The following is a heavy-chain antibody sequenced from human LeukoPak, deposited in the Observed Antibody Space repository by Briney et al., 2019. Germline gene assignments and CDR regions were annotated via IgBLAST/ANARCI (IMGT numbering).Heavy chain of an antibody. CDR3: ARDRDSLYYFDY. V-gene: IGHV3-23*01. CDR2: IPHSGGGT. Sequence: GGSLRLSCAASGFTFSSYAMSWVRQAPGKGLEWVSAIPHSGGGTYYADSVRGRFTISRDNSKNTLYLQMKSLRAEDTAVYYCARDRDSLYYFDYWGQGTLVTVSS. D-gene: IGHD2-15*01. J-gene: IGHJ4*02. CDR1: GFTFSSYA.